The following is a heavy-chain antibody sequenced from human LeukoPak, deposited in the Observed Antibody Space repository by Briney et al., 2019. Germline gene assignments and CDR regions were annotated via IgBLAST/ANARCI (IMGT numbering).Heavy chain of an antibody. CDR1: GFTFSSYG. D-gene: IGHD3-10*01. CDR3: ARDKYGSGSYYNSAPYYYYGMDV. J-gene: IGHJ6*02. Sequence: PGGSLRLSCAASGFTFSSYGMHWVRQAPGKGLEWVAVIWYDGSNKYYADSVKGRFTISRDNSKNTLYLQMNSLRAEDTAVYYCARDKYGSGSYYNSAPYYYYGMDVWGQGTTVTVSS. V-gene: IGHV3-30*19. CDR2: IWYDGSNK.